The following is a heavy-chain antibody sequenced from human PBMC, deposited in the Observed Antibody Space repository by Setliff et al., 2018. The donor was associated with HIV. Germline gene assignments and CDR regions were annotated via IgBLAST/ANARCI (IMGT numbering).Heavy chain of an antibody. CDR2: INPSGGSA. J-gene: IGHJ3*02. V-gene: IGHV1-46*01. D-gene: IGHD5-18*01. Sequence: ASVKVSCKASGYTFTSYYMRWVRQAPGQGLEWMGIINPSGGSASYAQKFQGRVTMTRDTSTSTVYMELSSLRSEDTAVYYCARRGGYSYATDAFDIWGQGTMVTVSS. CDR1: GYTFTSYY. CDR3: ARRGGYSYATDAFDI.